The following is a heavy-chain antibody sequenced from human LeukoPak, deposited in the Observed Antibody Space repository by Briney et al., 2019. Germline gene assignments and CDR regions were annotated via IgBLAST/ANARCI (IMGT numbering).Heavy chain of an antibody. CDR1: GFTFSNAW. V-gene: IGHV3-7*01. J-gene: IGHJ4*02. Sequence: GGSLRLSCAASGFTFSNAWMSWVRQAPGKGLEWVANIKYDGIDKQYVDSIKGRFTISRDNAKNTLYLQMDSLRVDDTAIYYCAKFSRVQSSFWGQGTLVTVSS. CDR2: IKYDGIDK. CDR3: AKFSRVQSSF. D-gene: IGHD4/OR15-4a*01.